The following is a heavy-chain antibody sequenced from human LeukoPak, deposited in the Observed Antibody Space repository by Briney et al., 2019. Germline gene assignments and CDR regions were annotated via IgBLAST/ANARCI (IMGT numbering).Heavy chain of an antibody. J-gene: IGHJ6*02. CDR3: ATYTNWVAGDV. CDR2: IKRDGSEE. CDR1: GLSFSDYW. Sequence: GGSLRLSCVASGLSFSDYWMSWVRQAPGKGLEWVADIKRDGSEEEYADSVKGRFTISRDNAKNSLYLQMDTLRAEDTAVYYCATYTNWVAGDVWGQGTTVSVSS. D-gene: IGHD7-27*01. V-gene: IGHV3-7*01.